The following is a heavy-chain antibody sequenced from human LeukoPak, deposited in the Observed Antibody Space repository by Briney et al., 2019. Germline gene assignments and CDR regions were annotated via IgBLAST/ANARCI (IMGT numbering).Heavy chain of an antibody. CDR2: IKEDGSRN. V-gene: IGHV3-7*02. D-gene: IGHD6-6*01. CDR3: ARQYSSSSEFDY. CDR1: GFTFSRYW. Sequence: GGSLRLSCAASGFTFSRYWMSWVRQAPGKGLEWVANIKEDGSRNHYVDSVKGRFTISRDNAKNTLYLQMNSLRAEDTAVYYCARQYSSSSEFDYWGQGTLVTVSS. J-gene: IGHJ4*02.